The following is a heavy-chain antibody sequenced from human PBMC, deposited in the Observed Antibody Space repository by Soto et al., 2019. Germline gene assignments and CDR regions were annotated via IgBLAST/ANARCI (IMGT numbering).Heavy chain of an antibody. D-gene: IGHD1-7*01. CDR3: ATERDLKLELTSDAFDI. CDR2: IIPIFRRS. V-gene: IGHV1-69*01. J-gene: IGHJ3*02. Sequence: QVQLVQSGAEVKKAGSSVKVSCKASGGTFSNYGFNWVRQAPGQGLEWMGGIIPIFRRSNYAQKFQGRLTITADESTSTAYMEMNSLGSEDTAIYYCATERDLKLELTSDAFDIWGQGTLVTVSS. CDR1: GGTFSNYG.